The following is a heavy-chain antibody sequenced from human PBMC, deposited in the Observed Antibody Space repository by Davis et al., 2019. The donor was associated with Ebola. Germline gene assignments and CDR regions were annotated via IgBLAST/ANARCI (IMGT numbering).Heavy chain of an antibody. D-gene: IGHD6-19*01. Sequence: AASVKVSCKASGFTFTSSAMQWVRQARGQRLEWIGWIVVGSGNTNYAQKFQERVTITRDMSTSTAYMELSSRRSEDTAVYYCATGPPQWLIPSGWGQGTLVTVSS. CDR3: ATGPPQWLIPSG. J-gene: IGHJ4*02. V-gene: IGHV1-58*02. CDR1: GFTFTSSA. CDR2: IVVGSGNT.